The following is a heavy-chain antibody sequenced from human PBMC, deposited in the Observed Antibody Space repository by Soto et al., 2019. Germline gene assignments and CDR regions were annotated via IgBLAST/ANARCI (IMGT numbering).Heavy chain of an antibody. CDR3: ARGGYSYGLDY. CDR2: IYYSGST. V-gene: IGHV4-31*03. J-gene: IGHJ4*02. D-gene: IGHD5-18*01. Sequence: SETLSLTCTVSGGSISSGGYYWSWIRQHPGKGLEWIGYIYYSGSTYYNPSLKSRVTISVDTSKNQFSLKLSSVTAADTAVYYCARGGYSYGLDYWGQGTLVTVSS. CDR1: GGSISSGGYY.